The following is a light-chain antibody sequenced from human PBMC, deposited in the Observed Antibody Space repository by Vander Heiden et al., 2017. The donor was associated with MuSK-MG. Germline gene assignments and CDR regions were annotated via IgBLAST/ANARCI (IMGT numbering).Light chain of an antibody. CDR1: QDIVYSNGSTF. V-gene: IGKV2-30*01. CDR3: MQGTRWPYT. CDR2: EVS. J-gene: IGKJ2*01. Sequence: DVVMAQSPLSLPVTLGKPASISFRSLQDIVYSNGSTFLSWFQQRPGQSPRRLIYEVSNRDSVVPDRFSGSGSVTAFTLNISRVEAEDVAVYYCMQGTRWPYTFGPGTKLEIK.